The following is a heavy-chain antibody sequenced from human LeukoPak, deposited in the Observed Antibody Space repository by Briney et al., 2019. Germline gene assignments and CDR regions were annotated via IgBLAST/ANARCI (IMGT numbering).Heavy chain of an antibody. J-gene: IGHJ4*02. D-gene: IGHD6-6*01. V-gene: IGHV3-23*01. CDR2: VSNSGGST. CDR1: GFTFSTYA. Sequence: GGSLRLSCAASGFTFSTYAMNWVRQAPGKGLEWVSAVSNSGGSTYYADSVQGRFTISRDNSKNTLYLQMNSLRAEDTAVYYCASGYEYSSSPSFDYWGQGTLVTVSS. CDR3: ASGYEYSSSPSFDY.